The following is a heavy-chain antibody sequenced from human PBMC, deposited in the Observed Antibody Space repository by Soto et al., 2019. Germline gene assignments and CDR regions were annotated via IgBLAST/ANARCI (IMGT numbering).Heavy chain of an antibody. V-gene: IGHV4-4*07. Sequence: SETLSLTCTVSDGSINNYYWTWIRQPAGKGLEWIGRIYTSGITNYYPSLKSRVTISVDTSKNQFSLKLNSVTAADTAVYYCARGGHSGWDTKGFDCWGQGTLVTVSS. CDR2: IYTSGIT. D-gene: IGHD6-19*01. J-gene: IGHJ4*02. CDR3: ARGGHSGWDTKGFDC. CDR1: DGSINNYY.